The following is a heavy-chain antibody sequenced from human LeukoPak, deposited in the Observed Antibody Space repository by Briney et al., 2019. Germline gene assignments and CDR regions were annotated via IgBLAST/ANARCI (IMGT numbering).Heavy chain of an antibody. CDR2: INSDGSST. CDR1: GFTFSSYW. V-gene: IGHV3-74*01. Sequence: SGGSLRLSCAASGFTFSSYWMHWVRQAPGEGLVWVSRINSDGSSTSYADSVKGRFTIPRDNAKNSLYLQMNSLRAEDTAVYYCARRGYDFWSGYSVYYFDYWGQGTLVTVSS. J-gene: IGHJ4*02. D-gene: IGHD3-3*01. CDR3: ARRGYDFWSGYSVYYFDY.